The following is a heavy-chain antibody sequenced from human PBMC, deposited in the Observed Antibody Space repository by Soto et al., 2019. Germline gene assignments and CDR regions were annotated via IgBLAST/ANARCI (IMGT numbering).Heavy chain of an antibody. Sequence: EVQLVESGGGSVQPGGSLRLHCAASGFTFSSHWMYWVRQAPGKGLFWVSRINSEGSSRRYADSANGRFTVSRDNAKNTLYLQMNSLRAEDTAVYYCAREATYSSGRGMDVWGQGTLVTVSS. J-gene: IGHJ4*02. CDR1: GFTFSSHW. D-gene: IGHD3-22*01. CDR3: AREATYSSGRGMDV. V-gene: IGHV3-74*01. CDR2: INSEGSSR.